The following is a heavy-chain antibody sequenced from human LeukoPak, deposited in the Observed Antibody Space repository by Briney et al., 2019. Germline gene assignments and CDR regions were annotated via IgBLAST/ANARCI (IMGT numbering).Heavy chain of an antibody. CDR2: MYYRGTT. CDR3: AREYSRSVVAGSRPDL. J-gene: IGHJ4*02. Sequence: SETLSLTCGFSGGAISSSSYYSGWIRQSPGKGLEWLGSMYYRGTTYENSSLKSRLTLSIDTSNNQFSLKLTSVTAADTAVYYCAREYSRSVVAGSRPDLWGQGLLVTVSS. D-gene: IGHD2-21*01. V-gene: IGHV4-39*02. CDR1: GGAISSSSYY.